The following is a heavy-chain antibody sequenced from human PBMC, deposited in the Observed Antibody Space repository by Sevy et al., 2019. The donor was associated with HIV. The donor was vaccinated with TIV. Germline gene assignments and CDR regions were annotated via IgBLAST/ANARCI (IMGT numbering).Heavy chain of an antibody. CDR3: VRAIAADGSF. D-gene: IGHD6-13*01. Sequence: GEALKISCAASGFSLNSYWMSWVRQAPGKGLEWVANIKQDGSVKYYVDSVKGRFTISRDNARNLLYLQMNSLRAEDTALYSCVRAIAADGSFWGQGTLVTVSS. CDR2: IKQDGSVK. CDR1: GFSLNSYW. J-gene: IGHJ4*02. V-gene: IGHV3-7*01.